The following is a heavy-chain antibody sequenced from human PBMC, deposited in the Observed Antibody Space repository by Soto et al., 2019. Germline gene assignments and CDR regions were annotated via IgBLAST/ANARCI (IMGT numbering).Heavy chain of an antibody. J-gene: IGHJ3*02. CDR3: VACGDGYHYVFDI. D-gene: IGHD5-12*01. CDR1: GLTITSPA. CDR2: IVVGSGNT. Sequence: PYENGSRKASGLTITSPAVQWARQARGQRLEWMGWIVVGSGNTNYAQKFQERVTITRDMSTSTDYIEMSSMRSEDTAVYYCVACGDGYHYVFDIWGQRTMV. V-gene: IGHV1-58*01.